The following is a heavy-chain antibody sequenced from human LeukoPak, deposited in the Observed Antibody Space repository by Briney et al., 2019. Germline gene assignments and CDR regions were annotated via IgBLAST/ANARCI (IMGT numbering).Heavy chain of an antibody. CDR1: GFTFSSYA. Sequence: GGSLRLSCAASGFTFSSYAMSWVRQAPGKGLEWVSAISGSGGRTYYADSVKGRFTISRDNSKNTLYLQMNSLRAEDTAVYYCAKDYDILTGYPRLDYWGQGTLVTVSS. CDR3: AKDYDILTGYPRLDY. CDR2: ISGSGGRT. D-gene: IGHD3-9*01. V-gene: IGHV3-23*01. J-gene: IGHJ4*02.